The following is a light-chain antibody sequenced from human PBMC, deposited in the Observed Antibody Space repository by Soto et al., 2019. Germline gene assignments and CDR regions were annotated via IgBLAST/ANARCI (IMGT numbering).Light chain of an antibody. CDR3: QQSACPVT. CDR1: HSVSSTF. Sequence: DIVLTQSPGTLSLSPGETATLTCSASHSVSSTFLAWYQQKPGQAPTLLIYDADTRATGIPDRFSGSGFGTHFTLTISRLEHEDFAKYYCQQSACPVTFGQGTRLEIK. CDR2: DAD. V-gene: IGKV3-20*01. J-gene: IGKJ5*01.